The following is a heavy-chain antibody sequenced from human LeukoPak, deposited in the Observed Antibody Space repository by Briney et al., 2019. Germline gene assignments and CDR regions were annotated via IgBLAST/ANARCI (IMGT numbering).Heavy chain of an antibody. D-gene: IGHD2-15*01. CDR2: IYSGGST. CDR3: ARAPELGYCSGGSCYFPDY. V-gene: IGHV3-53*01. J-gene: IGHJ4*02. Sequence: PGGSLRLSCAASGFTVSSNYMSWVRQAPGKGLEWVSVIYSGGSTYYADSVKGRFTISRDNSKNTLYLQMNSLRAEDTAVYYCARAPELGYCSGGSCYFPDYWGQGTLVTVSS. CDR1: GFTVSSNY.